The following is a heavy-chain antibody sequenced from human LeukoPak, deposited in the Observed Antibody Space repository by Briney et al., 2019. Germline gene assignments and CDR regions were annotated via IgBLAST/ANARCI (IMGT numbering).Heavy chain of an antibody. CDR1: GFTFSSYI. V-gene: IGHV3-30*18. CDR2: ISYDGSNK. J-gene: IGHJ4*02. CDR3: AKDFEGFCGGDCYSMDF. Sequence: GGSLRLSCAASGFTFSSYIMNWVRQAPGKGLEWVALISYDGSNKYYADSVRGRFTISRDNSKNTLYLQMNSLRPEDTAVYYCAKDFEGFCGGDCYSMDFWGQGTLATVSS. D-gene: IGHD2-21*02.